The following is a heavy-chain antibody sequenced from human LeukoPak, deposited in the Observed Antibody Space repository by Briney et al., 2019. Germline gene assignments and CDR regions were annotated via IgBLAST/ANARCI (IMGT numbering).Heavy chain of an antibody. Sequence: PSETLSLTCTVSGGSISSSSYYWGWIRQPPGKGLEWIGSMFYSGHTHQSLSLKSRVTISVDTSKNQVSLKLTSVTAADTAVYYCASPGRGDYGDYWGQGTLVTVSS. J-gene: IGHJ4*02. CDR2: MFYSGHT. D-gene: IGHD4/OR15-4a*01. V-gene: IGHV4-39*07. CDR3: ASPGRGDYGDY. CDR1: GGSISSSSYY.